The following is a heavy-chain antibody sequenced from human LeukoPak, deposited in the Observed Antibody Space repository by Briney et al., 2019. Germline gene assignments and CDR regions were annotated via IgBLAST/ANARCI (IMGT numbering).Heavy chain of an antibody. CDR3: VRDLHSSKDY. CDR2: ITRDSGTI. D-gene: IGHD6-13*01. CDR1: GFTFEDYT. Sequence: PGGSLRLSCVTSGFTFEDYTMHWVRQRPGKGLEWVSHITRDSGTIGYADSVKGRFTISRDNAKSSLYLQMNSLRAEDTAVYYCVRDLHSSKDYWGQGTLVTVSS. J-gene: IGHJ4*02. V-gene: IGHV3-9*01.